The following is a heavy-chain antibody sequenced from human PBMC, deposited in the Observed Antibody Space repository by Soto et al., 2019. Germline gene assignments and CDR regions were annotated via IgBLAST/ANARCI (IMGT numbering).Heavy chain of an antibody. CDR3: ARDQEYDYVWGSYPSLFAY. J-gene: IGHJ4*02. D-gene: IGHD3-16*02. CDR1: GYTFTGYY. Sequence: ASVKVSCKASGYTFTGYYMHWVRQAPGQGLEWMGWINPNSGGTNYAQKFQGRVTMTRDTSISTAYMELSRLRSDDTAVYYCARDQEYDYVWGSYPSLFAYWGQGTLVTSPQ. V-gene: IGHV1-2*02. CDR2: INPNSGGT.